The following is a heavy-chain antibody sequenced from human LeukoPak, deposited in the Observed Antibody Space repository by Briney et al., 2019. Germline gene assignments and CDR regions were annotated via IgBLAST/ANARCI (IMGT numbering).Heavy chain of an antibody. Sequence: GGSLRLSCAASGFTFSDYYMSWIRQAPGKGLEWVSYISSTGTTIYYADSVKGRFTISRDNAKNSLYLQMNSLRAEDTAVYYCARDAVVGYYYYMDVWGKGTTVTVSS. J-gene: IGHJ6*03. V-gene: IGHV3-11*04. D-gene: IGHD2-15*01. CDR1: GFTFSDYY. CDR3: ARDAVVGYYYYMDV. CDR2: ISSTGTTI.